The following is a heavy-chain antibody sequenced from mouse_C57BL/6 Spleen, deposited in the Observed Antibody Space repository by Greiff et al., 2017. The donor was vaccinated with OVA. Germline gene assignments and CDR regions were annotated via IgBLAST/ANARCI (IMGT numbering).Heavy chain of an antibody. J-gene: IGHJ3*01. CDR3: VRQELRRGFAY. CDR1: GFSFNTYA. Sequence: EVMLVESGGGLVQPKGSLKLSCAASGFSFNTYAMNWVRQAPGKGLEWVARIRSKSNNYATYYADSVKDRFTISRDDSESMLYLQMNNLKTEDTAMYYCVRQELRRGFAYWGQGTLVTVSA. CDR2: IRSKSNNYAT. V-gene: IGHV10-1*01. D-gene: IGHD2-12*01.